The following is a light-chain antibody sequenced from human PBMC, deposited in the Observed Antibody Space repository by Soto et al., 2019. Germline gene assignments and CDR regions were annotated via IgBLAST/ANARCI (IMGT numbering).Light chain of an antibody. CDR2: EVS. CDR3: SSYTSSSVVV. V-gene: IGLV2-14*01. Sequence: QSALTQPASVSGSPGQSITISCTGTSSDVGRYNYVSWYQQRPGQAPKLMIYEVSNRPSGVSNRFSGSKSGNTASLTISGLQAEDEADYYCSSYTSSSVVVFGGGTKLTVL. CDR1: SSDVGRYNY. J-gene: IGLJ2*01.